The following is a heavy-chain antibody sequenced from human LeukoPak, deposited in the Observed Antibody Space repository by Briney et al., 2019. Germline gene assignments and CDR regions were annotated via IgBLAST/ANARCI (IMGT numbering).Heavy chain of an antibody. CDR3: ARDLGPGGYFDY. CDR1: GGSISTYY. J-gene: IGHJ4*02. Sequence: SETLSLTCTVSGGSISTYYWSWIRQPPGKGLEWIGYIYYSGSTNYNPSLKSRVTISVDRSKNQFSLKLSSVTAADTAVYYCARDLGPGGYFDYWGQGTLVTVSS. V-gene: IGHV4-59*12. CDR2: IYYSGST.